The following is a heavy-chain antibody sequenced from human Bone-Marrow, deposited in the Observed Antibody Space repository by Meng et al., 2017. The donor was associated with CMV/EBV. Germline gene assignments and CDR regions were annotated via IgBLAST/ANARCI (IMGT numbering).Heavy chain of an antibody. CDR2: ISSSSSYI. J-gene: IGHJ4*02. CDR3: ARDVPAYYYDSNGFYYDS. CDR1: GFTFSSYS. Sequence: GESLKISCAASGFTFSSYSMNWVRQAPGKGLEWVSSISSSSSYIYYADSVKGRFTISRDNAKNSLYLQMNSLRAEDTAVYYCARDVPAYYYDSNGFYYDSWGQGTLVTVSS. V-gene: IGHV3-21*01. D-gene: IGHD3-22*01.